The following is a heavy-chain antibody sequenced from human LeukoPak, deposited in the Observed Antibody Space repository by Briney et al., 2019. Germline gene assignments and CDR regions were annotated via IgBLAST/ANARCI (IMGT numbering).Heavy chain of an antibody. V-gene: IGHV1-2*02. D-gene: IGHD1-1*01. CDR3: SGTLDYYYGMDV. J-gene: IGHJ6*02. CDR2: INPNSGGT. Sequence: ASVKVSCKASGYTFTGYYMHWVRQAPGQGLEWMGWINPNSGGTNYAQKFQGRVTMTRDTSISTAYMELSRLRSDDTAVYYCSGTLDYYYGMDVWGQGTTVTVSS. CDR1: GYTFTGYY.